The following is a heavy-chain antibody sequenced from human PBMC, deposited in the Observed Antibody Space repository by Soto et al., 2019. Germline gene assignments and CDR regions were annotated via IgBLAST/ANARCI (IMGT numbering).Heavy chain of an antibody. CDR1: EYFTSYA. J-gene: IGHJ4*02. Sequence: QVQLVQSGAEVKKPGASVKVSCKASEYFTSYAMNWVRQAPGQRLEWMGWINAGNGDTKYSQKFQGRVTITRDTSASTAYMELSSLRSEDTAVYYCARYGKAGITVAGPIDYWGQGTLVTVSS. CDR2: INAGNGDT. CDR3: ARYGKAGITVAGPIDY. D-gene: IGHD6-19*01. V-gene: IGHV1-3*01.